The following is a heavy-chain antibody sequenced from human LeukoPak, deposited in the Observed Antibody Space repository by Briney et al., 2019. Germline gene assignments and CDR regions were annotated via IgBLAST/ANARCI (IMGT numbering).Heavy chain of an antibody. V-gene: IGHV1-8*02. CDR1: GYTFTSYA. CDR3: ARGPLVVPGYYYYMDV. CDR2: MNPNSGNT. D-gene: IGHD2-15*01. J-gene: IGHJ6*03. Sequence: ASVKVSCKASGYTFTSYAMNWVRQAPGQGLEWMGWMNPNSGNTGYAQKFQGRVTMTRNTSISTAYMELSSLRSEDTAVYYCARGPLVVPGYYYYMDVWGKGTTVTISS.